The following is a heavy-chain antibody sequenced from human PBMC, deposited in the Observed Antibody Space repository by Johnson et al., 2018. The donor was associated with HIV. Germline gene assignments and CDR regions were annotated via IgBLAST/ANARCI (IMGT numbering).Heavy chain of an antibody. J-gene: IGHJ3*02. Sequence: VQLVESGGGLVQPGRSLRLSCAASGFTFDDYAMHWVRQAPGKGLEWVSGISWNSGSIGYADSVKGRITISRDNAKNSLYLQMNSLRPADTAVYYCVKEGTTVTTFLVYHIWGQGTRVTVSS. CDR2: ISWNSGSI. CDR3: VKEGTTVTTFLVYHI. CDR1: GFTFDDYA. V-gene: IGHV3-9*01. D-gene: IGHD4-17*01.